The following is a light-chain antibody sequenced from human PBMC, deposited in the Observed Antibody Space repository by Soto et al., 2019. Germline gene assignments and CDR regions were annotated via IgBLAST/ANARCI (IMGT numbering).Light chain of an antibody. V-gene: IGLV1-51*01. CDR2: DNN. CDR1: SSNIGNNY. Sequence: QSVLTQPPSVSAAPGHKVTISCSGSSSNIGNNYVSWYQQLPGTAPKLLIYDNNKRPSGIPDRFSGSKSGTSATLGITGLQTGDEADYYCGTWDSSLSVYVFGTGNKVTVL. CDR3: GTWDSSLSVYV. J-gene: IGLJ1*01.